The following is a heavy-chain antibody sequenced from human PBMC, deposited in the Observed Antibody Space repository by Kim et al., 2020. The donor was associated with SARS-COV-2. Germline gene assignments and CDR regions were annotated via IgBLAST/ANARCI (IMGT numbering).Heavy chain of an antibody. CDR2: T. Sequence: TNTNPSLERRVTISVDTSKNQFSLKLSSVTAADTAVYYCARQRSGSWDYWGQGTLVTVSS. J-gene: IGHJ4*02. V-gene: IGHV4-59*08. CDR3: ARQRSGSWDY. D-gene: IGHD1-26*01.